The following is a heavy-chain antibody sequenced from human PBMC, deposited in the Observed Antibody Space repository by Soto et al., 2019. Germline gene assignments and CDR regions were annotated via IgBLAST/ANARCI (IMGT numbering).Heavy chain of an antibody. CDR3: ARVTVGAAGFDY. V-gene: IGHV1-8*01. J-gene: IGHJ4*02. CDR1: GYTFTSYD. D-gene: IGHD1-26*01. CDR2: MNPNSGNT. Sequence: ASVKVSCKASGYTFTSYDINWVRQATGQGLEWMGWMNPNSGNTGYAQKFQGRVTMTRNTSISTAYMELSSLRSEDTAVYYCARVTVGAAGFDYWGQGALVTVSS.